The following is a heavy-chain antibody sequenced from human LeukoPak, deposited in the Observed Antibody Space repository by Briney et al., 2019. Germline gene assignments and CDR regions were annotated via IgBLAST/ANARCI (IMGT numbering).Heavy chain of an antibody. CDR1: GFTFSNYA. J-gene: IGHJ4*02. CDR3: AKGTASGSYPRVYYIDY. CDR2: ISGSGGGT. Sequence: PGASLRLSCAASGFTFSNYAMSWVRQAPGKGLEWVSGISGSGGGTYYADSVKGRFTISRDNFKNTLHLQMNSLRAEETAVYYCAKGTASGSYPRVYYIDYWGQGTLVTVSS. D-gene: IGHD1-26*01. V-gene: IGHV3-23*01.